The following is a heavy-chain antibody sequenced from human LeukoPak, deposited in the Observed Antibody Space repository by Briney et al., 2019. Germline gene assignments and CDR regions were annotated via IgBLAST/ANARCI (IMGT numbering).Heavy chain of an antibody. J-gene: IGHJ6*03. CDR3: ARLADSEPYYYYYMDV. CDR1: GGSISSYY. CDR2: IYTSGST. D-gene: IGHD3-3*02. V-gene: IGHV4-4*07. Sequence: PSETLSLTCTVSGGSISSYYWSWIRQPAGKGLEWIGRIYTSGSTNYNPSLKSRVTMSVDASKNQFSLKLSSVTAADTAVYYCARLADSEPYYYYYMDVWGKGTTVTISS.